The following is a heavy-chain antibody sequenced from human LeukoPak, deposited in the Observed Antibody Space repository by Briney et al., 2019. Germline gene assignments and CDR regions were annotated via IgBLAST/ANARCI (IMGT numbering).Heavy chain of an antibody. CDR1: GFDFPSYT. CDR2: LTFIGSNT. CDR3: ARSPGSNMKTLAF. J-gene: IGHJ4*02. V-gene: IGHV3-23*01. D-gene: IGHD3-10*01. Sequence: GGSLRLSCVASGFDFPSYTMSWFRQAPGRGLEWVSTLTFIGSNTYYADSVRGRFAISRDNSANTLFLHMNGLRAEDTAVYYCARSPGSNMKTLAFWGLGTLVTVSS.